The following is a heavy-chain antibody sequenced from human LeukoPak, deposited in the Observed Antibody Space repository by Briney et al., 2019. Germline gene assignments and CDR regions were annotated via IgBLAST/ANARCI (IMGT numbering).Heavy chain of an antibody. CDR1: GYTFTSYG. Sequence: GASVKVSCKASGYTFTSYGISWVRQAPGQGLEWMGWISAYNGNTNYAQKLQGRVTMTTDTSTSTAYMELRSLRSDDTAAYYCARSGGPGYCSSTSCYWEYYYYGMDVWGQGTTVTVSS. CDR2: ISAYNGNT. J-gene: IGHJ6*02. CDR3: ARSGGPGYCSSTSCYWEYYYYGMDV. V-gene: IGHV1-18*01. D-gene: IGHD2-2*01.